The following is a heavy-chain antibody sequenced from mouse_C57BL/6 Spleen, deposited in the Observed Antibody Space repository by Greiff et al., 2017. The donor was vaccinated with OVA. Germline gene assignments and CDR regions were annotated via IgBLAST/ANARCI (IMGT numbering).Heavy chain of an antibody. CDR2: IYPGDGDT. V-gene: IGHV1-82*01. D-gene: IGHD2-2*01. CDR3: ARGIYYGYDDYAMDY. CDR1: GYAFSSSW. Sequence: QVQLQQSGPELVKPGASVKISCKASGYAFSSSWMNWVKQRPGKGLEWIGRIYPGDGDTNYNGKFNGKATLTADKSSSTAYMQLSSLTSEDSAVYFCARGIYYGYDDYAMDYWGQGTSVTVSS. J-gene: IGHJ4*01.